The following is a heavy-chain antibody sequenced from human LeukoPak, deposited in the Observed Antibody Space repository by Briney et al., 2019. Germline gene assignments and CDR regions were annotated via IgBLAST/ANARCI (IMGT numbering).Heavy chain of an antibody. J-gene: IGHJ4*02. D-gene: IGHD3-16*01. CDR2: IGGDGIA. Sequence: GGSLRLSCAASGFTFSSYAMHRVRQAPGKGLEWISYIGGDGIAFYADSVKGRFTASKDDARKSMYLQMNSLRVEDTAVYYCAKDRANWAIDDWGQGTQVTVSS. CDR3: AKDRANWAIDD. V-gene: IGHV3-48*04. CDR1: GFTFSSYA.